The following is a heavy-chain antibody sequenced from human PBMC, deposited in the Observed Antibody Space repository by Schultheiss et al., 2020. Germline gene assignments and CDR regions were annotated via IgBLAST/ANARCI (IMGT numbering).Heavy chain of an antibody. D-gene: IGHD3-9*01. CDR1: GFTFNNAW. V-gene: IGHV3-15*01. Sequence: GGSLRLSCAASGFTFNNAWMNWVRQAPGKGLEWVGRIKSKTDGGTTDYAAPVKGRFTISRDNSKNTLYLQMNSLRAEDTAVYYCAKVRAFDWLFSDYWGQGTLVTVSS. CDR3: AKVRAFDWLFSDY. J-gene: IGHJ4*02. CDR2: IKSKTDGGTT.